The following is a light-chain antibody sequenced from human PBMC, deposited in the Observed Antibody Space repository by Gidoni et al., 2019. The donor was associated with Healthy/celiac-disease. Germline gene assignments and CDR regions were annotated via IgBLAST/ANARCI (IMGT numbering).Light chain of an antibody. CDR1: QSVSSN. J-gene: IGKJ2*01. V-gene: IGKV3-15*01. CDR3: QQYKGT. Sequence: EIVMTQSPATLSVSPGERATLSCRASQSVSSNLAWYQQKPGQAPMLLIYGASTRATGIPARFSGSVSGTEFTLTISSLQSEDFAVYYCQQYKGTFGQGTKLEIK. CDR2: GAS.